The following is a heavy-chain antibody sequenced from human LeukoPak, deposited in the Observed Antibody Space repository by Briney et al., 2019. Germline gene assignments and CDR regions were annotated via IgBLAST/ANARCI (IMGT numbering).Heavy chain of an antibody. V-gene: IGHV6-1*01. CDR1: GDSVSSNSAA. CDR3: ARERGGGRVRYDRGGYFDY. CDR2: TYYRSKWYN. Sequence: SQTLSLTCAISGDSVSSNSAAWNWIRQSPSRGLEWLGRTYYRSKWYNDYAVSVKSRITINPDISKNQFSLQLNSVTPEDTAVYYCARERGGGRVRYDRGGYFDYWGQGTLVTVSS. J-gene: IGHJ4*02. D-gene: IGHD3-22*01.